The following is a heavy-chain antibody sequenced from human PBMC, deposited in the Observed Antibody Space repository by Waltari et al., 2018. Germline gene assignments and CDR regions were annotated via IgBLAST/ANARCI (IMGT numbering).Heavy chain of an antibody. V-gene: IGHV4-38-2*01. CDR3: ARHESSSSNLDY. Sequence: QVQLQESGPGLVKPSETLSLTCAVSGYSISSGYYWGWIRQPPGKGLEWIGSIYHSGSTYYNPSLKSRVTISVDTSKNQFSLKLSSVTAADTAVYYCARHESSSSNLDYWGQGTLVTVSS. D-gene: IGHD6-6*01. CDR1: GYSISSGYY. CDR2: IYHSGST. J-gene: IGHJ4*02.